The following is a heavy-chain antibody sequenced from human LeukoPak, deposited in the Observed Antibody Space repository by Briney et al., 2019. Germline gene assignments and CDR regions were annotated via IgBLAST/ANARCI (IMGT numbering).Heavy chain of an antibody. CDR3: ARDSTGMDV. J-gene: IGHJ6*04. V-gene: IGHV3-7*01. CDR2: IKQDGSEK. Sequence: GGSLRLSCAASGSTFSSYWMSWVRQAPGKGLEWVANIKQDGSEKYYVDSVKGRFTISRDNAKNSLYLQMNSLRAEDTAVYYCARDSTGMDVWGKGTTVTVSS. CDR1: GSTFSSYW.